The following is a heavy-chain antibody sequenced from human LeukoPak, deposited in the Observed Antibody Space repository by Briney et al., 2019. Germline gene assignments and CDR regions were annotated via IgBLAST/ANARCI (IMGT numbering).Heavy chain of an antibody. CDR1: GGYIKSGAYY. CDR2: IYSSGST. Sequence: SQTLSLTCTIPGGYIKSGAYYWSWIRQHPGKGLEWIGYIYSSGSTYYNPSLRSRFSISIDTSKNQFSLNVTSVTAADTAVYHSARGLYGYYFFACGQGTLVTVST. J-gene: IGHJ4*02. D-gene: IGHD2-2*02. V-gene: IGHV4-31*03. CDR3: ARGLYGYYFFA.